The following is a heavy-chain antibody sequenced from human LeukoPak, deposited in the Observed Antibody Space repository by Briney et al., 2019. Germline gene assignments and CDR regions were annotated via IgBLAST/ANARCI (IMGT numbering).Heavy chain of an antibody. CDR3: AELGITMIGGV. J-gene: IGHJ6*04. CDR2: LYSGGRT. V-gene: IGHV3-53*01. D-gene: IGHD3-10*02. Sequence: QPGGSLRLSCAASGFIVSSNHMSWVRQAPGKGLEWVAILYSGGRTEYADSVKGRFTISRDNAKNSLYLQMSSLGAEDTAVYYCAELGITMIGGVWGKGTTVTISS. CDR1: GFIVSSNH.